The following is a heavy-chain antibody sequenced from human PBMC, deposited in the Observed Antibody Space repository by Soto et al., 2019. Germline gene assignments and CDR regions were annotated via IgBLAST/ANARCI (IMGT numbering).Heavy chain of an antibody. V-gene: IGHV3-20*04. D-gene: IGHD4-17*01. J-gene: IGHJ4*02. CDR1: GFPFDDYG. Sequence: TGGSLRLSCAASGFPFDDYGMSWVRQAPGKGLEWVSGINRDGGSTGYADSVKGRFTISRDNAKNSLYLQMNSLRAEYTAFYYCARAPGYYGDFFDFWGQGTLVTVSS. CDR2: INRDGGST. CDR3: ARAPGYYGDFFDF.